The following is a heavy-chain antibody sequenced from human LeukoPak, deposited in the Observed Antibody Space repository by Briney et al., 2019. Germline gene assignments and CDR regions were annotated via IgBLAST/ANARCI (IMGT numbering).Heavy chain of an antibody. CDR3: ARTLGY. J-gene: IGHJ4*02. D-gene: IGHD3-16*01. V-gene: IGHV4-39*07. CDR1: GGSISSNSYY. Sequence: SETLSLTCTVSGGSISSNSYYWSWIRQPPGKGLEWIGEINHSGSTNYNPSLKSRVTISVDTSKNQFSLKLSSVTAADTAVYYCARTLGYWGQGTLVTVSS. CDR2: INHSGST.